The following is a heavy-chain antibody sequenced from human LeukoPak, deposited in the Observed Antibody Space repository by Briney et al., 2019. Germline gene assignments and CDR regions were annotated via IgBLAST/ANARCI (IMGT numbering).Heavy chain of an antibody. CDR3: ARDLYYYDSSGNFDY. CDR1: GFTFSSYG. Sequence: GGSLRLSCAASGFTFSSYGMHWVRQAPGKGLEWVAVISYDGSNKYYADSVKGRFTISRDNSKNTLYLQMNSLRAEDTAVYYCARDLYYYDSSGNFDYWGQGTLVTVSS. V-gene: IGHV3-30*03. D-gene: IGHD3-22*01. CDR2: ISYDGSNK. J-gene: IGHJ4*02.